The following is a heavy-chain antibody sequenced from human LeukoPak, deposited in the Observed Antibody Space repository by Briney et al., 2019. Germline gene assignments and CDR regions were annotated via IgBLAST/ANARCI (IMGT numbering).Heavy chain of an antibody. J-gene: IGHJ5*02. CDR3: ARDMTMVGRYDP. V-gene: IGHV3-7*03. CDR2: IKEDGSEK. D-gene: IGHD4/OR15-4a*01. CDR1: GLTFGSYW. Sequence: GGSLRLSCAASGLTFGSYWMSWVRQAPGKGLEWVANIKEDGSEKHYVDSVKGRLTISRDNAENSLYLQMNSLRAEDTAVYYCARDMTMVGRYDPWGQGTLVTVSS.